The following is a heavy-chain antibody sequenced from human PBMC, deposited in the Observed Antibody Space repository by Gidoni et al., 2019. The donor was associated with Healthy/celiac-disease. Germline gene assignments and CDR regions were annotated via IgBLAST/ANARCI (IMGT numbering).Heavy chain of an antibody. Sequence: QVTLRESGPAMVKPTQTHTLTCTLSGFSPSTSGMCVSWIRQPPGQALEWLARSDWDDDKYCSTSLKTRLTISKDTSKNQVVLTVTNMDPVDTASYYSALNYNSSGYYRDYWGQGTLVTVSS. CDR1: GFSPSTSGMC. CDR3: ALNYNSSGYYRDY. J-gene: IGHJ4*02. D-gene: IGHD3-22*01. CDR2: SDWDDDK. V-gene: IGHV2-70*15.